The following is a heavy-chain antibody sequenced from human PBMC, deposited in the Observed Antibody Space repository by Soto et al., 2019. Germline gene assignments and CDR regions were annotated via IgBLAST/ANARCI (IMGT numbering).Heavy chain of an antibody. J-gene: IGHJ6*02. CDR3: VRDADETAIVPASWLV. CDR2: IYHSGST. Sequence: QVHLQESGPGLVNPSGTLTLTCAVSGGSISSSHWWGWVRQAPGKGLEWIGEIYHSGSTNYNPSLKSRITMSVDKSKNQFSVNLSSVTAADTAVYYCVRDADETAIVPASWLVWGRGTMVTVSS. CDR1: GGSISSSHW. D-gene: IGHD2-21*02. V-gene: IGHV4-4*02.